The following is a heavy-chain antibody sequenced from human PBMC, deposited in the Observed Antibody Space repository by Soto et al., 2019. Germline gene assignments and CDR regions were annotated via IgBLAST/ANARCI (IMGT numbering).Heavy chain of an antibody. V-gene: IGHV4-30-2*01. J-gene: IGHJ5*02. D-gene: IGHD3-22*01. CDR3: ARDQYYYDSSGYYYGGFDH. CDR1: GGSISSGGYS. CDR2: IYHSGST. Sequence: SETLSLTCAVSGGSISSGGYSWSWIRQPPGQGLEWIGYIYHSGSTYYNPSLKSRVTISVDRSKNQFSLKLSSVTAADTAVYYCARDQYYYDSSGYYYGGFDHWGQGTLVTVSS.